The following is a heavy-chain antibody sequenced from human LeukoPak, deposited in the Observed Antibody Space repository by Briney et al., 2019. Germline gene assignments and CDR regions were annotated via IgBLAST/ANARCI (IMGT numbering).Heavy chain of an antibody. D-gene: IGHD3-10*01. CDR1: GYTFTGYY. Sequence: ASVKVSCKASGYTFTGYYMHWVRQAPGQGLEWMGWINPNSGGTSYAQKFQGRVTMTRDTSISTAYMELSRLRSDDTAVYYCARQGWGYGSGDVWGKGTTVTVSS. CDR2: INPNSGGT. CDR3: ARQGWGYGSGDV. J-gene: IGHJ6*04. V-gene: IGHV1-2*02.